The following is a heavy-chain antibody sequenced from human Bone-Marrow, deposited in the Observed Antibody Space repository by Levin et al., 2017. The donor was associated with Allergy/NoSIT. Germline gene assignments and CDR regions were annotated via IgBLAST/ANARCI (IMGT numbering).Heavy chain of an antibody. CDR2: IIPSSGAT. Sequence: VASVKVSCKASEYTFTGYYMHWVRQAPGQGLEWMGRIIPSSGATNYAQIFQGRVTITRDTSISTVYMELSSLRSDDTAVYYCASPPFPYNSRNYYAYWGQGTQVTVSS. J-gene: IGHJ4*02. CDR1: EYTFTGYY. V-gene: IGHV1-2*02. CDR3: ASPPFPYNSRNYYAY. D-gene: IGHD3-22*01.